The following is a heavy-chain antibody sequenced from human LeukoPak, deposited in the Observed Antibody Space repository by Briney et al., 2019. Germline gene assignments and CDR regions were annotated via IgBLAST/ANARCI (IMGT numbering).Heavy chain of an antibody. CDR2: IASDGSST. V-gene: IGHV3-74*01. J-gene: IGHJ4*02. CDR1: GFTFSSYW. CDR3: ARGRPHGNDY. Sequence: GGSLRLSCAASGFTFSSYWMNWVRQAPGKGLVWVSRIASDGSSTTYADSAKGRFSISRDNAKNTLYLQMNSLRVEDTAVYYCARGRPHGNDYWGQGTLVTVSS. D-gene: IGHD4-23*01.